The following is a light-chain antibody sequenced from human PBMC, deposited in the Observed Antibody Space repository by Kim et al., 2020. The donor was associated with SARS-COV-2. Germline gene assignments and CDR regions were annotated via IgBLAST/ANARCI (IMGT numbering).Light chain of an antibody. J-gene: IGKJ4*01. CDR1: PSIVIS. Sequence: PSSPAGPSIVISLTWHGQNRRQATLPLIYDATLRATGMADRFSGSGAGTDFTLTIRGLESEHFAIYFCQQHSKSPRARTLVAGTKVDIK. CDR2: DAT. CDR3: QQHSKSPRART. V-gene: IGKV3-11*01.